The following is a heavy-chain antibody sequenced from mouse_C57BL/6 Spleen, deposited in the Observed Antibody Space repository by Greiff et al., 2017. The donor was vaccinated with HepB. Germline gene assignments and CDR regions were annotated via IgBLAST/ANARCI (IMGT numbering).Heavy chain of an antibody. J-gene: IGHJ3*01. V-gene: IGHV6-3*01. CDR3: TGQSFLFAY. Sequence: EVMLVESGGGLVQPGGSMKLSCVASGFTFSNYWMNWVRQSPEKGLEWVAQIRLKSDNYATHYAESVKGRFTISRDDSKSSVYLQMNNLRAEDTGIYYCTGQSFLFAYWGQGTLVTVSA. CDR2: IRLKSDNYAT. CDR1: GFTFSNYW.